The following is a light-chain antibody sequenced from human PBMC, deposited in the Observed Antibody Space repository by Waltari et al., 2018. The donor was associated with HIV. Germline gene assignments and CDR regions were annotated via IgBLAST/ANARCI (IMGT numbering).Light chain of an antibody. CDR3: QSYDSSLSGVV. Sequence: QSVLTRPPSVSGAPGQRVTISCTGSSSNIGAGDDGHRYQQLPGTAPKLLTYGNRNRPSGVPDRFSGSKSGTSASLAITGLQAEDEADYYGQSYDSSLSGVVFGGGTRLTVL. CDR1: SSNIGAGDD. J-gene: IGLJ2*01. V-gene: IGLV1-40*01. CDR2: GNR.